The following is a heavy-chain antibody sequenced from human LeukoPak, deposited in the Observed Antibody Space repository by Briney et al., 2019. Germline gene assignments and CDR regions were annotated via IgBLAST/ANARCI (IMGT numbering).Heavy chain of an antibody. D-gene: IGHD6-13*01. CDR3: ARSGVRGSSSWSDY. J-gene: IGHJ4*02. CDR1: GFTFDDYA. V-gene: IGHV3-9*01. CDR2: ISWNSGSI. Sequence: GGSLRLSCAASGFTFDDYAMPWVRQAPGKGLEWVSGISWNSGSIGYADSVKGRFTISRDNAKNSLYLQMNSLRAEDTAVYYCARSGVRGSSSWSDYWGQGTLVTVSS.